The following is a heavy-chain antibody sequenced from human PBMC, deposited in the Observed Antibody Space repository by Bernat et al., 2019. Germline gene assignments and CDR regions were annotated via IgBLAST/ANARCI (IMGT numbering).Heavy chain of an antibody. CDR3: EYDIGVDYSTCYYFDV. CDR1: GFTFSSYE. D-gene: IGHD3-9*01. Sequence: EVQLVESGGGVVQPGGSLRLSCAASGFTFSSYEMNWVRQAPGKGLEWVAYIRSSGSTIYYADSVKGRFTISRDNAKNSLYLQMNSLRAEDTAVSYWEYDIGVDYSTCYYFDVWGKGTTVTVSS. J-gene: IGHJ6*03. V-gene: IGHV3-48*03. CDR2: IRSSGSTI.